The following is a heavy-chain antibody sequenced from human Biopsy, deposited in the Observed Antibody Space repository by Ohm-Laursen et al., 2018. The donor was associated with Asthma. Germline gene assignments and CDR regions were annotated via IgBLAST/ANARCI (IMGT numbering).Heavy chain of an antibody. CDR1: GDSFNNFA. Sequence: ASVKVSCKASGDSFNNFAISWVRQAPGQGLEWMGGLIPVLGTPDHAQMFEGRVTITADESTSTAYMELSSLRSEDTAVYYCARGYSGTDRIVYYYSGLEVWGQGTTVTVSS. J-gene: IGHJ6*02. CDR2: LIPVLGTP. CDR3: ARGYSGTDRIVYYYSGLEV. D-gene: IGHD5-12*01. V-gene: IGHV1-69*13.